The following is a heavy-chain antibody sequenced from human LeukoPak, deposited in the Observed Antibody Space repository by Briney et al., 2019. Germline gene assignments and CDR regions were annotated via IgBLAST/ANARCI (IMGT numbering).Heavy chain of an antibody. V-gene: IGHV3-30-3*01. CDR2: ISYDGSNK. D-gene: IGHD2-2*01. J-gene: IGHJ6*02. CDR3: AKDGYCSSTSCYLKELYYYYGMDV. CDR1: GFTFSSYA. Sequence: GGSLRLSCAASGFTFSSYAMHWVRQAPGKGLEWVAVISYDGSNKYYADSVKGRFTISRDNSKNTLYLQMNSLRAEDTAVYYCAKDGYCSSTSCYLKELYYYYGMDVWGQGTTVTVSS.